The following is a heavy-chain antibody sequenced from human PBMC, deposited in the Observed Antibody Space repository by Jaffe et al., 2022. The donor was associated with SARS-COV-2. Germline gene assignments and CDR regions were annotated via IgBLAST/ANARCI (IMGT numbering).Heavy chain of an antibody. V-gene: IGHV4-34*01. J-gene: IGHJ2*01. CDR2: INHSGST. CDR1: GGSFSGYY. D-gene: IGHD5-18*01. Sequence: QVQLQQWGAGLLKPSETLSLTCAVYGGSFSGYYWSWIRQPPGKGLEWIGEINHSGSTNYNPSLKSRVTISVDTSKNQFSLKLSSVTAADTAVYYCAREGVDTAMDAYWYFDLWGRGTLVTVSS. CDR3: AREGVDTAMDAYWYFDL.